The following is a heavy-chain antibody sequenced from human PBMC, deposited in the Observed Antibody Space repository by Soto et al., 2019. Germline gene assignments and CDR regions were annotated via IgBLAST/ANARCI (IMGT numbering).Heavy chain of an antibody. Sequence: QVQLVQSGAEVKKPGASVKVACKAYGYIFTDYDINWVRRASGRGLEYLGWINPNSGNTGYVQKFKGRVTMTRNTSINTAYMELNSLRSEDTAVYYCARGIKYGAYSRWFDPWGQGTLVTVSS. J-gene: IGHJ5*02. CDR2: INPNSGNT. CDR3: ARGIKYGAYSRWFDP. D-gene: IGHD4-17*01. V-gene: IGHV1-8*01. CDR1: GYIFTDYD.